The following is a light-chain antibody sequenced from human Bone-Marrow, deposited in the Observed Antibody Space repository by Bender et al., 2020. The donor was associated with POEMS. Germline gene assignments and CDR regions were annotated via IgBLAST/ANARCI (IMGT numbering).Light chain of an antibody. CDR2: EGS. CDR3: FSYAGSSTLV. CDR1: SNDVGSYNL. Sequence: QSALTQPASVSVSPGQSITISSTGTSNDVGSYNLVSWYQQHPGKVPKLIIYEGSKRPSGVSNRFSGSKSGNTASLTISGLQADDEADYYCFSYAGSSTLVFGGGTKLTVL. J-gene: IGLJ2*01. V-gene: IGLV2-23*01.